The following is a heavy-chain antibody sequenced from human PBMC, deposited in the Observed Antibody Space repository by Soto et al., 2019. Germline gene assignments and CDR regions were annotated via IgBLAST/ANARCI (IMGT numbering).Heavy chain of an antibody. CDR1: GYSFTTSW. CDR3: AASIFYYGMDV. CDR2: IFPGDSDT. V-gene: IGHV5-51*01. Sequence: GESLKISCKGSGYSFTTSWIGWVRQMPGKGLEWIGIIFPGDSDTKYNPSFQGQVTISADKSITTTYLQWSSLKASDTAIYYCAASIFYYGMDVWGQGATVTVSS. J-gene: IGHJ6*02.